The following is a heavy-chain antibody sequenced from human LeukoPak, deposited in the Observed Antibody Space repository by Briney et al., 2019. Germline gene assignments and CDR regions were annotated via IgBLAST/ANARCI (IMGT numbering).Heavy chain of an antibody. Sequence: SETLSLTCTVSGYSISSGYYWGWIRQPPGKGLEWIGSIYHSGSTYYNPSLKSRVTISVDTSKNQFSLKLSSVTAADTAMYYCARQRFTMRAYAGNWFDPWGQGTLVTVSS. CDR1: GYSISSGYY. D-gene: IGHD3-10*01. J-gene: IGHJ5*02. CDR3: ARQRFTMRAYAGNWFDP. V-gene: IGHV4-38-2*02. CDR2: IYHSGST.